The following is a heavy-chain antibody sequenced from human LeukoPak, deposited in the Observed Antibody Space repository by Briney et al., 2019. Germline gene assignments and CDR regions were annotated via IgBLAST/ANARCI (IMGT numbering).Heavy chain of an antibody. D-gene: IGHD3-22*01. CDR3: ARESMYYYDSSGIFDY. Sequence: GGSLTLSCAASGFTFSDYYMSWIRQAPGKGLEWVSYISSSSYTNYADSVKGRFTISRDNAKNSLYLQMNSLRAEDTAVYYCARESMYYYDSSGIFDYWGQGTLVTVSS. CDR1: GFTFSDYY. J-gene: IGHJ4*02. CDR2: ISSSSYT. V-gene: IGHV3-11*06.